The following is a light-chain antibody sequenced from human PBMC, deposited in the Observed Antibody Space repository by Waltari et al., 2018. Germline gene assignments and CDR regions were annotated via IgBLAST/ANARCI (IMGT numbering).Light chain of an antibody. CDR1: QSVSRF. V-gene: IGKV3-20*01. CDR2: AAS. CDR3: QHHVRLPAT. J-gene: IGKJ1*01. Sequence: EIVLTQSPGTLSLSPGETATLSCRASQSVSRFLAWYQQKPGQAPRLLIYAASNRADGIPDRFSGSGSGTDFSLTISRLELEDFAVYYCQHHVRLPATFGQGTKVEIK.